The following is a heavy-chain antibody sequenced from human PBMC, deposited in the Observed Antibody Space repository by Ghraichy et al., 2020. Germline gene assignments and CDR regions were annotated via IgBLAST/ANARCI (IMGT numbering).Heavy chain of an antibody. V-gene: IGHV3-21*01. J-gene: IGHJ4*01. CDR1: GFTFSSYS. D-gene: IGHD6-19*01. CDR2: ISSSSSYI. CDR3: ARDARSSDWVKWFN. Sequence: GGSLRLSCAGSGFTFSSYSMNWVRQAPGKGLEWVSSISSSSSYIYYADSVKGRFTISRDNAKNSLYLQMNSLRAEDTAVYYCARDARSSDWVKWFNWGHGHLVTVSS.